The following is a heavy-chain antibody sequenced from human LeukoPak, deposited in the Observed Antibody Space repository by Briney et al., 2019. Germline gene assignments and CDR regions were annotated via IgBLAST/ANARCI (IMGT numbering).Heavy chain of an antibody. D-gene: IGHD6-13*01. J-gene: IGHJ6*02. CDR3: ARELYSSSWYGNYYYYYGMDV. CDR2: IKQDGSEK. Sequence: RPGGSLRLSCAASGFTFSSYWVSWVRQAPGKGLEWVANIKQDGSEKYYVDSVKGRFTISRDNAKNSLYLQMNSLRAEDTAVYYCARELYSSSWYGNYYYYYGMDVWGQGTTVTVSS. V-gene: IGHV3-7*01. CDR1: GFTFSSYW.